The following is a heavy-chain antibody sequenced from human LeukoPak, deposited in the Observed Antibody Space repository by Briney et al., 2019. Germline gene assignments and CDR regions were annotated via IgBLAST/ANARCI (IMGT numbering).Heavy chain of an antibody. V-gene: IGHV6-1*01. CDR3: ARGRASAFDA. Sequence: SQTLSLTCAISGDSASTSGVAWNWVRQSPSRGLEWLGRTYYTSKWNTDYAVSVKSRIVVNPDTSKNQFSLQLNSVTSEDTAVYYCARGRASAFDAWGQGTMVTVSS. J-gene: IGHJ3*01. D-gene: IGHD6-25*01. CDR1: GDSASTSGVA. CDR2: TYYTSKWNT.